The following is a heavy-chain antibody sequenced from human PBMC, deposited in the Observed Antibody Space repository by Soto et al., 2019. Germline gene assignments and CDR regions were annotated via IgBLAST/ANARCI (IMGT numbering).Heavy chain of an antibody. D-gene: IGHD6-19*01. Sequence: QVQLVQSGAEVKKPESSVKVSCKASGGTFSSYTISWVRQAPGQGLEWMGRIIPILGITNYAQKFQGRITITADKSTNTAYMELSSLRSEDTAVYYCAIAVAGTHGMDVWGQGTTVTVSS. V-gene: IGHV1-69*02. CDR2: IIPILGIT. J-gene: IGHJ6*02. CDR1: GGTFSSYT. CDR3: AIAVAGTHGMDV.